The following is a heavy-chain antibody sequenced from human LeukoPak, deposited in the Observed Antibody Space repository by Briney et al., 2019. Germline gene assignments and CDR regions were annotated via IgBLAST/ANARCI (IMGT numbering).Heavy chain of an antibody. J-gene: IGHJ4*02. CDR1: GGSISSGGYY. CDR3: AREVYSSSWV. V-gene: IGHV4-31*03. D-gene: IGHD6-13*01. CDR2: IYYSGST. Sequence: PSETLSLTCTVSGGSISSGGYYWSWIRHHPGKGLEWIGYIYYSGSTYYNPSLKSRVTISVDTSKNQFSLKLSSATPEDSAVYYCAREVYSSSWVWGQGTLVTVSS.